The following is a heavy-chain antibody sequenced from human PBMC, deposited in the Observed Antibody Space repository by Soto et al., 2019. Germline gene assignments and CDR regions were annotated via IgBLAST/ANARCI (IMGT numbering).Heavy chain of an antibody. J-gene: IGHJ5*02. D-gene: IGHD4-17*01. CDR2: IKQDGNEK. CDR3: ARENTRTGSNWFDP. Sequence: GGSLRLSCAASGFTFSFYWMSWVRQAPGKGLEWVANIKQDGNEKYYMDYVKGRFTISRDNAKNSLYLHMNSLRADDTAVYYCARENTRTGSNWFDPWGHGTLVTVSS. V-gene: IGHV3-7*01. CDR1: GFTFSFYW.